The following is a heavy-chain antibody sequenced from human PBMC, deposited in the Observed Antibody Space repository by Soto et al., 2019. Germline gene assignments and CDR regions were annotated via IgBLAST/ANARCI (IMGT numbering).Heavy chain of an antibody. CDR1: GFTVSSNY. CDR2: IYSGGST. J-gene: IGHJ3*02. Sequence: AXGSLRLSCAASGFTVSSNYMSWVRQAPGKGLEWVSVIYSGGSTYYADSVKGRFTISRDNSKNTLYLQMNSLRAEDTAVYYCAREGGLERRHDAFDIWGQGTMVTVSS. V-gene: IGHV3-53*01. CDR3: AREGGLERRHDAFDI. D-gene: IGHD1-1*01.